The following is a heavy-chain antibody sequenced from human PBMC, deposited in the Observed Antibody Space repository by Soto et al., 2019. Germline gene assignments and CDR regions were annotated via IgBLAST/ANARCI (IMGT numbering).Heavy chain of an antibody. CDR2: ISQDGGVT. V-gene: IGHV3-7*01. Sequence: GGSLRLSCTASGFSFSNYWMCWVRQAPGKGLEWVAHISQDGGVTNYVDSVKGRFTVSRDNAKNSLYLQLSSLRAEDTAVYYCAKDDGDHSTDYWGQGTLITVSS. CDR3: AKDDGDHSTDY. CDR1: GFSFSNYW. J-gene: IGHJ4*02. D-gene: IGHD7-27*01.